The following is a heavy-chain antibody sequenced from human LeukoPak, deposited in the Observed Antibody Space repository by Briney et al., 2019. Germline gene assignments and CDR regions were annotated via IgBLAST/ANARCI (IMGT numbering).Heavy chain of an antibody. D-gene: IGHD2-2*02. CDR2: ISGSGGST. Sequence: GGSLRLSCAASGFTFSSYAMSWVRQAPGKGLEWVSAISGSGGSTYYADSVRGRFTISRDNSKNTLYLQMNSLRAEDTAVYYCAKGYCSSTSCYSRFDPWGQGTLVTVSS. J-gene: IGHJ5*02. V-gene: IGHV3-23*01. CDR1: GFTFSSYA. CDR3: AKGYCSSTSCYSRFDP.